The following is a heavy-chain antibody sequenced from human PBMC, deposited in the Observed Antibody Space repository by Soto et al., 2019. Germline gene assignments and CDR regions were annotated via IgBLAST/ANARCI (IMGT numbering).Heavy chain of an antibody. CDR1: GGSISSGGYY. Sequence: PSETLSLTCTVSGGSISSGGYYWSWIRQHPGKGLEWIGYIYYSGTTTNYNPSLESRVTLSVDTSKNQFSLKLSSVTTADTAVYYCARLGGSYAVPHFDYWGQGTLVTVSS. J-gene: IGHJ4*02. CDR2: IYYSGTTT. D-gene: IGHD1-26*01. CDR3: ARLGGSYAVPHFDY. V-gene: IGHV4-61*08.